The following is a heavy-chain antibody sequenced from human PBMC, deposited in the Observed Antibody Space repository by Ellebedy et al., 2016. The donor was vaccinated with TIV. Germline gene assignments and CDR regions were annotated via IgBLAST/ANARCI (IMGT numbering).Heavy chain of an antibody. J-gene: IGHJ4*02. CDR2: IWHDGTNK. CDR1: GFTFRTYG. D-gene: IGHD3-10*01. CDR3: ARDRETYDYGSGSYGLGY. Sequence: PGGSLRLSCAASGFTFRTYGIHWVRQAPGKGLEWVALIWHDGTNKYYADSVKGRFTISRDNSKNTLYLHMNSLRTEDTAVYYCARDRETYDYGSGSYGLGYWGQGTVVTVSS. V-gene: IGHV3-33*01.